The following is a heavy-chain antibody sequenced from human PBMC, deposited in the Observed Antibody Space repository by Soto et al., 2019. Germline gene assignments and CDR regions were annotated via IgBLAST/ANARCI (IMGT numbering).Heavy chain of an antibody. V-gene: IGHV2-5*02. CDR1: GFSLSTSGVG. Sequence: QITLKESGPTLVKPTQTLTLTCTFSGFSLSTSGVGVGWIRQPPGKALEWLALIYWDDDKRYSPSLKSRLTITKDPPKNQVVPTMPHMDPVDTATYYGAHKLSSSWYWGAWFDPWGHGTLVTVSS. CDR3: AHKLSSSWYWGAWFDP. D-gene: IGHD6-13*01. J-gene: IGHJ5*02. CDR2: IYWDDDK.